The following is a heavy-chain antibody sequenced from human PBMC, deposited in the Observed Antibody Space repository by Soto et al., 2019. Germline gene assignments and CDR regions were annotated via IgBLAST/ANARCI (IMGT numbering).Heavy chain of an antibody. V-gene: IGHV3-7*03. CDR1: GFTFQSFR. J-gene: IGHJ4*02. CDR2: IKGDGSEK. CDR3: ASGGHVDY. D-gene: IGHD3-10*01. Sequence: PGGSLRLSCAASGFTFQSFRMTWVRQAPGKGLEWVANIKGDGSEKHYVDSVKGRFTISRDNAKSSLFLQMNSLRVEDAAVYYCASGGHVDYCGQGTLVTVSS.